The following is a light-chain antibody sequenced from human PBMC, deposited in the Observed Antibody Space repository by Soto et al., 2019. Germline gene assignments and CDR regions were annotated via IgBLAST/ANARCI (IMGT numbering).Light chain of an antibody. CDR3: QQYGSSPWT. CDR1: QSVSSSY. V-gene: IGKV3-20*01. CDR2: GAS. Sequence: EIVLTQSPGTLCLSPGERATLSCRASQSVSSSYLAWYQQKPGQAPRLLIYGASSRATGIPDRFSGSGSGTDFTLTISRLEPEDFAVYYCQQYGSSPWTFGQGTTVDIK. J-gene: IGKJ1*01.